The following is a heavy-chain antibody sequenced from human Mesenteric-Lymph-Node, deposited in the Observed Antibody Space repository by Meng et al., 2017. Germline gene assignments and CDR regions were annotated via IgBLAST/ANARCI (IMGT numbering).Heavy chain of an antibody. CDR2: IYSSGST. CDR1: GASLTNYY. Sequence: SETLSLTCTVSGASLTNYYWNWIRQPAGKGLEWVGRIYSSGSTTYNPSLKSRVTMSVDMSKNQFSLNLSSVTAADTAVYYCARDHQGPVDYWGQGTLVTVSS. CDR3: ARDHQGPVDY. V-gene: IGHV4-4*07. J-gene: IGHJ4*02.